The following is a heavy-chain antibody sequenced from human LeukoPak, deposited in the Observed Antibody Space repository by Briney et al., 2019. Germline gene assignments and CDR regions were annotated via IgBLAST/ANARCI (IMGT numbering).Heavy chain of an antibody. J-gene: IGHJ4*02. CDR2: ISWNCGSI. D-gene: IGHD4-17*01. V-gene: IGHV3-9*01. CDR1: GFTFDDYA. Sequence: PGGSLRLSCAASGFTFDDYAMHWVRQAPGKGLEWVSGISWNCGSIGYADSVKGRFTISRDNAKNSLYLQMNSLRAEDTALYYCAKGYDYGVDYWGQGTLVTVSS. CDR3: AKGYDYGVDY.